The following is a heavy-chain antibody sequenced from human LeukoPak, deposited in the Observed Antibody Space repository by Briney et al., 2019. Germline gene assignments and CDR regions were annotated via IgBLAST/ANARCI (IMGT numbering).Heavy chain of an antibody. Sequence: GGSLRLSCAASGFTFSSYAMTWVRQTPGKGLEWVSVISGSGDRTYYADSVKGRFTISRDNAENTLSLQMNSLRAEDTAVYYCARAISSGWYSPGIDFWGQGTLVTVSS. V-gene: IGHV3-23*01. D-gene: IGHD6-19*01. CDR2: ISGSGDRT. CDR3: ARAISSGWYSPGIDF. J-gene: IGHJ4*02. CDR1: GFTFSSYA.